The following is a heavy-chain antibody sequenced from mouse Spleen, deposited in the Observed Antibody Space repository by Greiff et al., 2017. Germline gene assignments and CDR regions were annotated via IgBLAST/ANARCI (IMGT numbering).Heavy chain of an antibody. CDR2: IYPGGGYT. CDR1: GYTFTNYW. Sequence: LVESGAELVRPGTSVKMSCKASGYTFTNYWIGWAKQRPGHGLEWIGDIYPGGGYTNYNEKFKGKATLTADKSSSTAYMQFSSLTSEDSAIYYCASGYYGYSWFAYWGQGTLVTVSA. J-gene: IGHJ3*01. D-gene: IGHD2-2*01. V-gene: IGHV1-63*01. CDR3: ASGYYGYSWFAY.